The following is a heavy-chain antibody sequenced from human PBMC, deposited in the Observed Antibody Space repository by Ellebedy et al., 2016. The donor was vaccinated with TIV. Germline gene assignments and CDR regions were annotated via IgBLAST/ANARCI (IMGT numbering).Heavy chain of an antibody. Sequence: GGSLRLXXVASGFSFSSFGMGWVRQPPGKGLMCVSLISGNSGSTSYADSVEGRFTISRDNSKNTLYLQMNSLRAEDTAVYYCAKLQRGLIISAGTWFDPWGQGTLVTVSS. CDR1: GFSFSSFG. D-gene: IGHD6-13*01. CDR3: AKLQRGLIISAGTWFDP. J-gene: IGHJ5*02. CDR2: ISGNSGST. V-gene: IGHV3-23*01.